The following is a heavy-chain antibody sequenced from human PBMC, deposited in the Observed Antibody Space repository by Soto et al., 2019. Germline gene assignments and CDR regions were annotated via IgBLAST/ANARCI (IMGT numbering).Heavy chain of an antibody. J-gene: IGHJ6*02. CDR3: AKILQLGDYAFYYYGMDV. V-gene: IGHV3-30*18. CDR2: ISYDGSNQ. CDR1: GFTFSNYG. Sequence: QVQLVESGGGVVQPGRSLRLSCAASGFTFSNYGMHWVRQAPGKGLEWVAVISYDGSNQYYADSVKGRFTISRDNSKNTRYLQMSSLRAEDTAVYYCAKILQLGDYAFYYYGMDVWGQGTTVTVSS. D-gene: IGHD4-17*01.